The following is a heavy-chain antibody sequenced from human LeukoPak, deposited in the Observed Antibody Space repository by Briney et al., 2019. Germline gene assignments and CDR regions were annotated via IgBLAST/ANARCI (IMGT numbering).Heavy chain of an antibody. J-gene: IGHJ4*02. CDR1: GGSFSGYY. Sequence: SETLSLTCAVYGGSFSGYYWSWIRQPPGKGLEWIGEINHSGSTNYNPPLKSRVTISVDTSKNQFSLKLSSVTAADTAVYYCARDSYYYDSSGHTFDYWGQGTLVTVSS. CDR3: ARDSYYYDSSGHTFDY. D-gene: IGHD3-22*01. CDR2: INHSGST. V-gene: IGHV4-34*01.